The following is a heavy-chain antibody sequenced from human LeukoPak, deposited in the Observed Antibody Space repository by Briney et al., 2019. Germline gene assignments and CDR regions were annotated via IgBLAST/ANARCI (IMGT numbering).Heavy chain of an antibody. V-gene: IGHV3-74*01. CDR3: ARVATVTTSDY. Sequence: GGSLRLSCAASGFTFSNNWMHWVRQAPGKGLVWVSRINSDGRTTTYADSVKGRFTISRDNAKNSLYLQMNSLRAEDTAVYYCARVATVTTSDYWGQGTLVTVSS. CDR2: INSDGRTT. J-gene: IGHJ4*02. D-gene: IGHD4-17*01. CDR1: GFTFSNNW.